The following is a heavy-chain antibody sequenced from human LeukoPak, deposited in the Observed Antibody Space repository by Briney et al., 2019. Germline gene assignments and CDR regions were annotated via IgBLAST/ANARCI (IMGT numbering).Heavy chain of an antibody. D-gene: IGHD4-17*01. CDR2: IRNKPHSYTT. V-gene: IGHV3-72*01. Sequence: GGSLTLSCAASGFTFSDAYMEWVRQAPGKGLQWVGRIRNKPHSYTTDYAASVKGRFTISRDDSKNSLFLQMNSLKTEDTAVYYCTRVRHGDYFDPWGLGTLVTVSS. CDR3: TRVRHGDYFDP. CDR1: GFTFSDAY. J-gene: IGHJ4*02.